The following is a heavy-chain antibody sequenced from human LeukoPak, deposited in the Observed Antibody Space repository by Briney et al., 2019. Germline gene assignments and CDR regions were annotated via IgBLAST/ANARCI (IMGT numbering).Heavy chain of an antibody. J-gene: IGHJ4*02. CDR3: AKLGVLRYFDWLSSEPNFDY. V-gene: IGHV3-30*02. Sequence: WVRQPPGKGLEWVAFIRYDGSNKYYADSVKGRFTISRDNSKNTLYLQMNSLRAEDTAVYYCAKLGVLRYFDWLSSEPNFDYWGQGTLVTVSS. D-gene: IGHD3-9*01. CDR2: IRYDGSNK.